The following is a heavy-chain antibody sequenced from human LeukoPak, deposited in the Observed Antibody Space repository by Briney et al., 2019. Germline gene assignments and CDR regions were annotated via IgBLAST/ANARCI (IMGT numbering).Heavy chain of an antibody. V-gene: IGHV3-33*01. Sequence: GRSLRLSCAASGFTFSSYGMHWVRQAPGKGLEWVAVIWYDGSNKYYADSVKGRFTISRDNSKNTLYLQMNSLRAEDTAVYHCARDAPSRSSSSGFDYWGQGTLVTVSS. J-gene: IGHJ4*02. D-gene: IGHD6-6*01. CDR3: ARDAPSRSSSSGFDY. CDR1: GFTFSSYG. CDR2: IWYDGSNK.